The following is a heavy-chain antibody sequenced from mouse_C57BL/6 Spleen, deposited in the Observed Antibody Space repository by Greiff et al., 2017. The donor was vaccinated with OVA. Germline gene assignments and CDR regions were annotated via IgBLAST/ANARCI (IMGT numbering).Heavy chain of an antibody. J-gene: IGHJ2*01. Sequence: EVLLVESGEGLVKPGGSLKLSCAASGFTFTSYAMSWVRQTPGKRLEWVAYISSGGDFIYYADTLKGRFTISRDNARNTLYLQMSSLKSEDTAMYYCTRDRYWYYFDDWGQGTTLTVSS. CDR3: TRDRYWYYFDD. D-gene: IGHD4-1*01. CDR2: ISSGGDFI. V-gene: IGHV5-9-1*02. CDR1: GFTFTSYA.